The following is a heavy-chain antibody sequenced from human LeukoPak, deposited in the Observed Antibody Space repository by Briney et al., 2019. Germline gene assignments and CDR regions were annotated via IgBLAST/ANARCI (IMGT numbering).Heavy chain of an antibody. D-gene: IGHD3-9*01. CDR1: GFTFSNYA. Sequence: GGSLRLSCAASGFTFSNYAMSWVRQAPGKGLEWVSAITGSGGNTYYADSVKGRFTTSRDNSKNTVFLQMNSLRAEDTAVYYCAKWGDYDVLTGYYVSDYWGQGTLVTVSS. CDR2: ITGSGGNT. V-gene: IGHV3-23*01. CDR3: AKWGDYDVLTGYYVSDY. J-gene: IGHJ4*02.